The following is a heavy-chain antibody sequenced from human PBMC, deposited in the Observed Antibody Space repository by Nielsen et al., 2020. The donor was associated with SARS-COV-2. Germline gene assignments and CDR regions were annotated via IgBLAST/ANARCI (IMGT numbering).Heavy chain of an antibody. CDR1: GGTFSSYA. V-gene: IGHV1-69*13. CDR2: ITPIFGTA. Sequence: SVKVSCKASGGTFSSYAISWVRQAPGQGLEWMGGITPIFGTANYAQKFQGRVTITADESTSTAYMELSSLRSEDTAVYYCASGGSLNNWFDPWGQGTLVTVSS. CDR3: ASGGSLNNWFDP. D-gene: IGHD1-26*01. J-gene: IGHJ5*02.